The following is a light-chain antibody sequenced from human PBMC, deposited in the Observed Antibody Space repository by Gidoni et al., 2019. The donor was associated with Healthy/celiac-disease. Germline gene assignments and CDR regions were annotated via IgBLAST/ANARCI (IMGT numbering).Light chain of an antibody. CDR3: QQYGSSPPT. V-gene: IGKV3-20*01. CDR1: QSVSSSY. CDR2: GAS. J-gene: IGKJ2*01. Sequence: EIVLTQSPGTLSLSPGERATLSCRASQSVSSSYLAWYQQKPGQAPRLLSYGASSRATGIPDRFSGSGSGTDFTLTISRLEPEDFAVYYCQQYGSSPPTFGQGTELEIK.